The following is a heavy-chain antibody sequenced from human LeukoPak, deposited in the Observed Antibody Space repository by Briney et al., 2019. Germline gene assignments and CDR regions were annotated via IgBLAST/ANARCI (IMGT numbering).Heavy chain of an antibody. V-gene: IGHV1-2*02. Sequence: GASVKVSRKASGYTFTGYYLHWVRQAPGQGLEWMGWINPNSGGTKSTQKFQGRVTMTRDTSISTAYMELSRLRSDDTAVYYCARDPPPPHYYDSSGDYWGQGTLVTVSS. CDR1: GYTFTGYY. CDR3: ARDPPPPHYYDSSGDY. J-gene: IGHJ4*02. D-gene: IGHD3-22*01. CDR2: INPNSGGT.